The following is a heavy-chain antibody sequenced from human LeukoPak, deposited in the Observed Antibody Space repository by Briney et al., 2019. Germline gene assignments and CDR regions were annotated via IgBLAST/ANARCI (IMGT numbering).Heavy chain of an antibody. CDR1: EFTFSDHY. CDR2: TRNKANSYTT. J-gene: IGHJ3*02. D-gene: IGHD2-2*01. V-gene: IGHV3-72*01. Sequence: GGSLRLSCAASEFTFSDHYMDWVRQAPGKGQEWVGRTRNKANSYTTEYAASVKGRFTISRDDSKNSLYLQMNSLKTEDTAVYYCARVRYCSSTSCRGALDIWGQGTMVTVSS. CDR3: ARVRYCSSTSCRGALDI.